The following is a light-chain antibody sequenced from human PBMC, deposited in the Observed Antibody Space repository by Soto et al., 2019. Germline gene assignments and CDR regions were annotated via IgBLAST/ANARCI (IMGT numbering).Light chain of an antibody. CDR1: QSISSW. CDR3: QHYHTYPWT. V-gene: IGKV1-5*03. CDR2: KAS. J-gene: IGKJ1*01. Sequence: HMTLSASTLSASVGNSVTIVCRASQSISSWLAWYQQKPGKAPNPLIYKASHLENGVPSRFSGSVSGAEFTLTISSLQTGDFATYYCQHYHTYPWTFGQGTQVDIK.